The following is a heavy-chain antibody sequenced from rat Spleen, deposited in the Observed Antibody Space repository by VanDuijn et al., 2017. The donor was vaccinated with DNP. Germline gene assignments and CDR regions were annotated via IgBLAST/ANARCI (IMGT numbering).Heavy chain of an antibody. J-gene: IGHJ1*01. D-gene: IGHD1-11*01. CDR3: ARRGPPHWNFDF. V-gene: IGHV2-6*01. CDR2: MSSGGST. Sequence: QVQLKESGPGLVQPSQTLSLTCTVSGFSLTSYTVSWVRQPPGKGLEWIASMSSGGSTDYNSALKSRLSISRDTSKGQVFLKMNSVQTEDTAMYCCARRGPPHWNFDFWGPGTMVTVSS. CDR1: GFSLTSYT.